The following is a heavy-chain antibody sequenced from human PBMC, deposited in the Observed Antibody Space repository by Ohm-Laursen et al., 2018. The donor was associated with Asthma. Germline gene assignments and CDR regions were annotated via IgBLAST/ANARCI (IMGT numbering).Heavy chain of an antibody. CDR2: IYYSGST. CDR3: ARGKWLSKNWFDP. D-gene: IGHD6-19*01. J-gene: IGHJ5*02. CDR1: GGSVSSGSYY. V-gene: IGHV4-61*01. Sequence: SDTLSLTCTVSGGSVSSGSYYWSWIRQPPGKGLEWIGYIYYSGSTNYNPSLKSRVTISVDTSKNQFSLKLSSVTAADTAVYYCARGKWLSKNWFDPWGQGTLVTVSS.